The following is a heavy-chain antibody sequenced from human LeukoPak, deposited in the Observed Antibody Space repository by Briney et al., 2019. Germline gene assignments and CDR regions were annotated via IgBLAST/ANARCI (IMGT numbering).Heavy chain of an antibody. J-gene: IGHJ4*02. D-gene: IGHD5-12*01. CDR2: IYYSGST. Sequence: SETLSLTCAVYGGSISSYYWSWIRQPPGKGLEWIGYIYYSGSTNYNPSLKSRVTISVDTSKNQFSLKLSSVTAADTAVYYCARQGVATLNYFDYWGQGTLVTVSS. CDR1: GGSISSYY. CDR3: ARQGVATLNYFDY. V-gene: IGHV4-59*08.